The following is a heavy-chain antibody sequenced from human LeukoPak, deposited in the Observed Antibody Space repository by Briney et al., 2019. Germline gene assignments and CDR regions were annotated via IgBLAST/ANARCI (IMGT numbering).Heavy chain of an antibody. CDR2: IKQDGSEK. Sequence: GGSLRLSCAASGYTFSSNWMSWVRQAPGKGLEGVANIKQDGSEKYYVDSVKGRFTISRDNAKNSLYLQMNSLRAEDTAVYYCARGTTYYYDSSGYYGQLDAFVIWGQGTMVTVSS. CDR3: ARGTTYYYDSSGYYGQLDAFVI. CDR1: GYTFSSNW. J-gene: IGHJ3*02. V-gene: IGHV3-7*01. D-gene: IGHD3-22*01.